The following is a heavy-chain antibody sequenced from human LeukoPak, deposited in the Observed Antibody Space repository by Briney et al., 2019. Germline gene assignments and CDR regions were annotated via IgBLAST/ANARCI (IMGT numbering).Heavy chain of an antibody. J-gene: IGHJ4*02. V-gene: IGHV3-7*03. Sequence: PGGSLRLSCAVSGFTFRTPWMTWVRQAPGRGLERVAIINPDGSEKYYLESLKGRITISRDNAENSVHLQMNSLKAEDTAIYYCARDRAYSAFGYWGQGTLVTVSS. CDR2: INPDGSEK. CDR1: GFTFRTPW. D-gene: IGHD1-26*01. CDR3: ARDRAYSAFGY.